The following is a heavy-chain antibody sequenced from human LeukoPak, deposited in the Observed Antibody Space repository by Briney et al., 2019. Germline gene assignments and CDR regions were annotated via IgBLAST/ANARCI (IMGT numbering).Heavy chain of an antibody. Sequence: GGSLRLSCAASGFTFSNYEMNWVRQAPGKGLEWVSYISSSGTTIYYAERRFTISRDNAKNSLYLLMNSLRAEDTAIYYCARGYCSGGSCYGGDYWAQGTLVTVSS. CDR3: ARGYCSGGSCYGGDY. V-gene: IGHV3-48*03. D-gene: IGHD2-15*01. J-gene: IGHJ4*02. CDR1: GFTFSNYE. CDR2: ISSSGTTI.